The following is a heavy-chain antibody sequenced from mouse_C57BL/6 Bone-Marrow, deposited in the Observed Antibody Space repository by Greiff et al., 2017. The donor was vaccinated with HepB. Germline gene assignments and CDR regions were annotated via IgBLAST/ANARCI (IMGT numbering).Heavy chain of an antibody. V-gene: IGHV1-18*01. CDR3: ARSYGSSYHWYFDV. D-gene: IGHD1-1*01. CDR2: INPNNGGT. CDR1: GYTFTDYN. J-gene: IGHJ1*03. Sequence: VQLQQSGPELVKPGASVKIPCKASGYTFTDYNMDWVKQSHGKSLEWIGDINPNNGGTIYNQKFKGKATLTVDKSSSTAYMELRSLTSEDTAVYYCARSYGSSYHWYFDVWAQGPRSPSPQ.